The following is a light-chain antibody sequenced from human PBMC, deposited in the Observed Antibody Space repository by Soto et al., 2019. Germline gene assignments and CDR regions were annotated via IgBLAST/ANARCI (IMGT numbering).Light chain of an antibody. CDR3: CSYAGSSTPYV. CDR1: SSDVGSYNL. J-gene: IGLJ1*01. V-gene: IGLV2-23*02. CDR2: EVS. Sequence: LTQPASVSGSPGKSITISCPGTSSDVGSYNLVSWYQQHPGKAPKLMIYEVSKRPSGVSNRFSGSKSGNTASLTISGLQAEDEADYYCCSYAGSSTPYVFGTGTKVTVL.